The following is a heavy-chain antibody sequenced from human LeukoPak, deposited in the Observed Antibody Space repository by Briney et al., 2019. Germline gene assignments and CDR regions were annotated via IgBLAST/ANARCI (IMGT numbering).Heavy chain of an antibody. D-gene: IGHD6-19*01. J-gene: IGHJ4*02. CDR1: GGSISSSSYY. V-gene: IGHV4-39*07. CDR2: IYYSGSN. Sequence: PSETLSLTCTVSGGSISSSSYYWSWIRQPPGKGLEWIVSIYYSGSNYYNPSIKSRITIYVYKSKNQLSLKMSSATDADTDVYYCARDLSRQWLVTFVYWGQGTLVTVS. CDR3: ARDLSRQWLVTFVY.